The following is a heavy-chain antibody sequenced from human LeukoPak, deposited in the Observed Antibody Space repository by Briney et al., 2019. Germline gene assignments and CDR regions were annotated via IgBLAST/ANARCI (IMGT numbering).Heavy chain of an antibody. CDR2: IKQDGSEK. J-gene: IGHJ4*02. D-gene: IGHD2-2*01. V-gene: IGHV3-7*01. Sequence: GGSLRLSRGASGFTFSSYWMSWARQAPGKGLEWVANIKQDGSEKYYVDSVKGRFTISRDNAKNSLYLQMNSLRAEDTAVYYCAREAGGSSHWGQGTLVTVSS. CDR3: AREAGGSSH. CDR1: GFTFSSYW.